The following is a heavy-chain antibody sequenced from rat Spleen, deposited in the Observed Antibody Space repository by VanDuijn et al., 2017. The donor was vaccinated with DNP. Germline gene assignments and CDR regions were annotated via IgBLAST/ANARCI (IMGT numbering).Heavy chain of an antibody. J-gene: IGHJ3*01. Sequence: EVQLVESGGGLVQPGRSLKLSCAASGFTFSDYYMAWVRQAPKKGLEWVATIIYDGSSTYYLDSVRGRFTISRDYARSTLYLQMDSLRSEDTATYYCATSSYYGYDYGFGYWGQGTLVTVSS. CDR2: IIYDGSST. CDR3: ATSSYYGYDYGFGY. V-gene: IGHV5S10*01. D-gene: IGHD1-7*01. CDR1: GFTFSDYY.